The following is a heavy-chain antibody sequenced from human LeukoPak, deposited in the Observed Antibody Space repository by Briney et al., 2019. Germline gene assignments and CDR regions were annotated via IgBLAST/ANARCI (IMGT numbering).Heavy chain of an antibody. CDR1: GFTFSSYT. CDR3: ARDELWSGSAVGY. J-gene: IGHJ4*02. V-gene: IGHV3-21*01. Sequence: GGSLRLSCAASGFTFSSYTMNWVRQAPGKGLEWVSSISSSSSYIYYADSVKGRFAISRDNAKNSLYLQMNSLRAEDTAVYYCARDELWSGSAVGYWGQGTLVTVSS. CDR2: ISSSSSYI. D-gene: IGHD3-3*01.